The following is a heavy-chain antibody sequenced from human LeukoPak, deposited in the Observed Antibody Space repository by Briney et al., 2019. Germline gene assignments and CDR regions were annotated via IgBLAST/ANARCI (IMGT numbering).Heavy chain of an antibody. CDR1: GYTFTSYA. CDR3: ARVSRSRGEWLFDY. CDR2: IITNSGNP. J-gene: IGHJ4*02. V-gene: IGHV7-4-1*02. Sequence: ASVKLCCKASGYTFTSYAMNWVRQAPGQGLEWMGWIITNSGNPTYVQGFTGRFVFSLDTSVSTAYLQISSLKTEDTAVYYCARVSRSRGEWLFDYWGQGTLVSVSS. D-gene: IGHD3-3*01.